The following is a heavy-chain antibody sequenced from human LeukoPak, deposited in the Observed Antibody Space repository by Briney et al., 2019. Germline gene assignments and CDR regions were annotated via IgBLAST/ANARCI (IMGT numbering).Heavy chain of an antibody. Sequence: GGSLRLSCATSGFTFSSSTMRWVRQAPGKGLEGVAFITYDGSNTYYRDSVEGRFTISREDSKKTVYLQMNSLRAEDTAVYYCAASSSTARSYFDYWGQGILVTVSS. J-gene: IGHJ4*02. CDR2: ITYDGSNT. CDR3: AASSSTARSYFDY. CDR1: GFTFSSST. V-gene: IGHV3-30*02. D-gene: IGHD5-18*01.